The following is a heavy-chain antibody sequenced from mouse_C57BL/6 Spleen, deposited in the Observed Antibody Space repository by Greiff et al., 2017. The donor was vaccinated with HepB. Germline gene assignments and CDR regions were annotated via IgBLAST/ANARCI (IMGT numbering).Heavy chain of an antibody. CDR1: GYTFTSYG. J-gene: IGHJ4*01. D-gene: IGHD1-1*01. Sequence: VQLQQSGAELARPGASVKLSCKASGYTFTSYGISWVKQRTGQGLEWIGEIYPRSGNTYYNEKFKGKATLTADKSSSTAYMELRSLTSEDSAVYFCARDTTVVATYYAMDYWGQGTSVTVSS. V-gene: IGHV1-81*01. CDR3: ARDTTVVATYYAMDY. CDR2: IYPRSGNT.